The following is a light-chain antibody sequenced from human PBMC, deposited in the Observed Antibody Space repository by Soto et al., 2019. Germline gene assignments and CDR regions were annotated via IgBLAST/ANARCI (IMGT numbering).Light chain of an antibody. CDR3: QQYNNWPPLT. Sequence: ELLMTQSPPTLSVSPGERATLSCRASQSVSSNLAWYQQKPGQAPRLLIYRASTRATGIPARFSGSGSGTEFTLTISSLQSEDFAVYYCQQYNNWPPLTFGGGTKVEIK. J-gene: IGKJ4*01. CDR2: RAS. V-gene: IGKV3-15*01. CDR1: QSVSSN.